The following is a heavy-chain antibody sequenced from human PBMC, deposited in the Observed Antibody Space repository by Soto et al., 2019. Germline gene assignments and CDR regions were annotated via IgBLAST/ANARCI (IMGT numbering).Heavy chain of an antibody. Sequence: SETLSLTCTVSGGSISSGSYYWGWIRQPPGKGLEWIGYIYHSGSTYYNPSLKSRVTISVDRSKNQFSLKLSSVTAADTAVYYCARDLAHNWNYLWFDPWGQGTLVTVSS. CDR3: ARDLAHNWNYLWFDP. CDR1: GGSISSGSYY. V-gene: IGHV4-30-2*01. J-gene: IGHJ5*02. D-gene: IGHD1-7*01. CDR2: IYHSGST.